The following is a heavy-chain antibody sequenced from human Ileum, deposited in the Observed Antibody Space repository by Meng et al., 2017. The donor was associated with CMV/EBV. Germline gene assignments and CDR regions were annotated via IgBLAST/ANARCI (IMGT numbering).Heavy chain of an antibody. CDR1: GFTFSNFF. V-gene: IGHV3-74*02. CDR3: ARGNWSETGTVR. CDR2: INTDGSTT. J-gene: IGHJ4*02. Sequence: VVLVESGGGVVQPGRSLRLSCAASGFTFSNFFMHWVRHVPGKGLVWVSRINTDGSTTYYADSVKGRFAISRDNAKNTVYLQMNSLRVDDTAVYFCARGNWSETGTVRWGQGTLVTVSS. D-gene: IGHD1-1*01.